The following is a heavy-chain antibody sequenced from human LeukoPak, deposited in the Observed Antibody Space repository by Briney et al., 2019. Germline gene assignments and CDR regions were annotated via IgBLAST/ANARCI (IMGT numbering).Heavy chain of an antibody. CDR1: GFTFSSYW. V-gene: IGHV3-74*01. J-gene: IGHJ4*02. CDR2: INNDGSST. CDR3: ARVRSAAAVDY. Sequence: GGSLRLSCAASGFTFSSYWMHWVRQAPGRGLVWVSRINNDGSSTSYADSAKGRFTISRDNAKNTLHLQMNSLRAEDTAVYYCARVRSAAAVDYWGQGTLVTVSS.